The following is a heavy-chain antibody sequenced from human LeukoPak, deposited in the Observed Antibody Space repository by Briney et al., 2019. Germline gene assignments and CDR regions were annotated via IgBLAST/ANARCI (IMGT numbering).Heavy chain of an antibody. CDR2: IRGSGGST. Sequence: PGGSLRLSCAASGFTFSSYAMSWVRQAPGKGLEWVSAIRGSGGSTYYADSVKGRFTISRDNSKNTLYLQMNSLRAEDTAVYYCAKENPEYYYDPSTLGYWGQGTLVTVSS. D-gene: IGHD3-22*01. J-gene: IGHJ4*02. CDR1: GFTFSSYA. V-gene: IGHV3-23*01. CDR3: AKENPEYYYDPSTLGY.